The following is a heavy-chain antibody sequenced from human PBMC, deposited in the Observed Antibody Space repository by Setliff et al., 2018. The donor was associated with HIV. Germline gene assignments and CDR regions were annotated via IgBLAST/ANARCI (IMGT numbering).Heavy chain of an antibody. CDR2: INAGNGDT. CDR1: GYTFINYG. Sequence: ASVKVSCKASGYTFINYGIHWVRQAPGQRPQWMGWINAGNGDTKYSQNFQDRVAITRDTSASTAYMELSSLRAGDTALYYCARIRGFCSGGSCYPYYYYAMDVWGQGTSVTVSS. V-gene: IGHV1-3*01. J-gene: IGHJ6*02. CDR3: ARIRGFCSGGSCYPYYYYAMDV. D-gene: IGHD2-15*01.